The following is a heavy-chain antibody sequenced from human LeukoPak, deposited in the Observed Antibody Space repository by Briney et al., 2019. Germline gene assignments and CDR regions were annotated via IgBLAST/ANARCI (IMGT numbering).Heavy chain of an antibody. J-gene: IGHJ3*02. CDR2: INREGSTT. Sequence: GGSLRLSCAASGFTFSSYWMHWVRQAPGKGLVWVSRINREGSTTNYADSVKGRFTISRDNAKNTLYLQMNSLRVEDMAVYYCVRVGATFAAFEIWGQGTIVTVSS. CDR3: VRVGATFAAFEI. CDR1: GFTFSSYW. V-gene: IGHV3-74*01. D-gene: IGHD1-26*01.